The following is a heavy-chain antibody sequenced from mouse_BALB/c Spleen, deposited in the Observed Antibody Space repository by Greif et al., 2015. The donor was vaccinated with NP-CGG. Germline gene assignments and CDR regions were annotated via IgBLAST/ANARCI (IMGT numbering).Heavy chain of an antibody. V-gene: IGHV1S22*01. J-gene: IGHJ3*01. CDR3: TGYDFAY. CDR1: SYTFTSYW. D-gene: IGHD2-14*01. Sequence: LQQSGSELVRPGASVKLSCKASSYTFTSYWMHWVKQRHGQGLEWIGNIYPGSGSANYDEKFKSKGTLTVDTSSSTAYMHLSSLTSEDSAVYYCTGYDFAYWGQGTLVTVSA. CDR2: IYPGSGSA.